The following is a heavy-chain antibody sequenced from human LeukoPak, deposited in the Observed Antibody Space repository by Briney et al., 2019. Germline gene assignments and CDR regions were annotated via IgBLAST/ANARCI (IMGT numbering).Heavy chain of an antibody. V-gene: IGHV3-23*01. CDR1: GFTFDSYG. CDR2: ITGSGRST. Sequence: GGSLRLSCAASGFTFDSYGMSWVRQAPGKGLEWVSAITGSGRSTYYADSVKGRFTISRDNSKNTLYVRMNSLRAEDTAVYYCAKDQLNRFCSGGSCSITHDYWGQGSLVTVSS. D-gene: IGHD2-15*01. J-gene: IGHJ4*02. CDR3: AKDQLNRFCSGGSCSITHDY.